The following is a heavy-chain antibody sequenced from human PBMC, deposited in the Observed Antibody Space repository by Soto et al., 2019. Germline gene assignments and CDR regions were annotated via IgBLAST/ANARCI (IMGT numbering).Heavy chain of an antibody. CDR2: ISWNSGSI. CDR3: AKDKTLSGWYAFDY. Sequence: EVQLVESGGGLVQPGRSLRLSCAASGFTFDDYAMHWVRQAPGKGLEWVSGISWNSGSIGYADSVKGRFTISRDNAKNSLYLQMNSLRAEDPALYYCAKDKTLSGWYAFDYWGQGTLVTVSS. CDR1: GFTFDDYA. D-gene: IGHD6-19*01. J-gene: IGHJ4*02. V-gene: IGHV3-9*01.